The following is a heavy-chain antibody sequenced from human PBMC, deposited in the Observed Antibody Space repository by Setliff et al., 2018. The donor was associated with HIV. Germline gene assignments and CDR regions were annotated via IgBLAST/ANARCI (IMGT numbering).Heavy chain of an antibody. V-gene: IGHV1-69*13. CDR1: GYTFTNYH. Sequence: SVKVSCKASGYTFTNYHIHWVRQAPGQGLEWMGGIIPIFGTANYAQSFQGRVSITADASTSTAYMELSRLRSDDPAVYYCAREGGGGIVVVIGFDYWGQGTLVTVSS. CDR2: IIPIFGTA. D-gene: IGHD3-22*01. J-gene: IGHJ4*02. CDR3: AREGGGGIVVVIGFDY.